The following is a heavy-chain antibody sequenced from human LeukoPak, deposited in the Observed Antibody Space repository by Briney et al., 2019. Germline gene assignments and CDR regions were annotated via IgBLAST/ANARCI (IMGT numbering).Heavy chain of an antibody. D-gene: IGHD5-18*01. J-gene: IGHJ4*02. CDR1: GGSISSSNW. V-gene: IGHV4-4*02. CDR3: ASGSGYSYGTKHSMVDY. Sequence: ASETLSLTCAVSGGSISSSNWWSWVRQPPGKGLEWIGEIYHSGSTNYNPSLKSRVTISVDKSKNQFSLKLSSETAADTAVYYCASGSGYSYGTKHSMVDYWGQGTLVTVSS. CDR2: IYHSGST.